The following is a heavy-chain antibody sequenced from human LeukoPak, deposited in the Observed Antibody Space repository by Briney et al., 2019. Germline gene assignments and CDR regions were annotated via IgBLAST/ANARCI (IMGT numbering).Heavy chain of an antibody. V-gene: IGHV3-48*01. CDR1: GYTFSDHG. CDR3: ARESVTIVVVPAATRDYYYYGMDV. D-gene: IGHD2-2*01. J-gene: IGHJ6*02. CDR2: ISSSSSTI. Sequence: PGGSLRLSCVASGYTFSDHGMHWVRQAPGKGLEWVSYISSSSSTIYYADSVEGRFTISRDNAKNSLYLQMNSLRAEDTAVYYCARESVTIVVVPAATRDYYYYGMDVWGQGTTVTVSS.